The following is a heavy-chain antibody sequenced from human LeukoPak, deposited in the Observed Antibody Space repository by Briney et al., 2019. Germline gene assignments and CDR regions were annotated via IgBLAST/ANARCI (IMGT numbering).Heavy chain of an antibody. CDR3: ARLMDMAPDY. D-gene: IGHD2-8*01. Sequence: PSETLSLTCTVSGGSISSYYWSWIRQPPGKGLEWIGCIYYSGSTNYNPSLKSRVTISVDTSKNQFSLKLSSVTAADTAVYYCARLMDMAPDYWGQGTLVTVSS. J-gene: IGHJ4*02. V-gene: IGHV4-59*01. CDR2: IYYSGST. CDR1: GGSISSYY.